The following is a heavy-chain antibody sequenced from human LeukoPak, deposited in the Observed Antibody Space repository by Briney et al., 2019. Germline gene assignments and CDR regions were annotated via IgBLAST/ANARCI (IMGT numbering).Heavy chain of an antibody. CDR2: IYHSGST. Sequence: PSETLSLTCAVSGYSISSGYYWGWIRQPPGKGLEWIGSIYHSGSTYYNPSLKSRVTISVDTSKNQFSLKLSSVTAADTAVYYCATRGKFRDYWGQGTLVTVSS. D-gene: IGHD3-10*01. CDR1: GYSISSGYY. V-gene: IGHV4-38-2*01. CDR3: ATRGKFRDY. J-gene: IGHJ4*02.